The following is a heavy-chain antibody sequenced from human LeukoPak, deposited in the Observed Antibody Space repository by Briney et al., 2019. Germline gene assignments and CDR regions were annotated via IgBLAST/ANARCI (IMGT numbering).Heavy chain of an antibody. D-gene: IGHD3-22*01. Sequence: PSETLSLTCAVSGGSISSGGYSWRWIRQPPGKGLEWIGYIYHSGSTYYNPSLKSRVTISVDRSKNQFSLKLSSVTAADTAVYYCARLGMYDSSGYNDYWGQGTLVTVSS. J-gene: IGHJ4*02. V-gene: IGHV4-30-2*01. CDR3: ARLGMYDSSGYNDY. CDR2: IYHSGST. CDR1: GGSISSGGYS.